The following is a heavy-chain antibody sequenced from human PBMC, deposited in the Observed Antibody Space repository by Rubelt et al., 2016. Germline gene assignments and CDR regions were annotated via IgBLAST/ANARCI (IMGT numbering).Heavy chain of an antibody. CDR3: ARSSTCDY. CDR2: INTNGNTA. V-gene: IGHV3-48*02. CDR1: GFTFSDYT. Sequence: VQLVESGGGVVQPGRSLRLSCVASGFTFSDYTMHWVRLVPGKGLEWVSFINTNGNTAYYADSVKGRFTISRDKAKNSLSLPINSLRDDDTAVYYCARSSTCDYWGQGTLVTVSS. J-gene: IGHJ4*02. D-gene: IGHD6-13*01.